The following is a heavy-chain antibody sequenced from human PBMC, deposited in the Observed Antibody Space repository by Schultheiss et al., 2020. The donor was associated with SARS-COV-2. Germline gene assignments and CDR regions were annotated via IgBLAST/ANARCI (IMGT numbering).Heavy chain of an antibody. V-gene: IGHV4-59*01. CDR1: GGSISSYY. J-gene: IGHJ6*02. CDR2: IYYSGST. CDR3: ARENYGPLLSYGMDV. Sequence: SQTLSLTCTVSGGSISSYYWSWIRQPPGKGLEWIGYIYYSGSTNYNPSLKSRVTISVDTSKNQFSLKLSSVTAADTAVYYCARENYGPLLSYGMDVWGQGTTVTVSS. D-gene: IGHD4-17*01.